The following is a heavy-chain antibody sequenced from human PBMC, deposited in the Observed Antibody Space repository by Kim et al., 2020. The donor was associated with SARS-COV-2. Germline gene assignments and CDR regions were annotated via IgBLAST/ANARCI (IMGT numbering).Heavy chain of an antibody. Sequence: SETLSLTCTVSGGSISSSSYYWGWIRQPPGKGLEWIGSIYYSGSTYYNPSLKSRVTISVDTSKNQFSLKLSSVTAADTAVYYCVRDKGIIAGVTDYYASRNAFDIWGQGTMVTVSS. D-gene: IGHD2-2*01. J-gene: IGHJ3*02. V-gene: IGHV4-39*02. CDR1: GGSISSSSYY. CDR3: VRDKGIIAGVTDYYASRNAFDI. CDR2: IYYSGST.